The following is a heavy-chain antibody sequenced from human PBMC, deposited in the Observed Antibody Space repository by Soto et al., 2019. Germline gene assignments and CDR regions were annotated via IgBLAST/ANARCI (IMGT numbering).Heavy chain of an antibody. Sequence: QVQLVQCEAEVKKPGASVKVSCKASGYTFTSYGISWVRQAPGQGLEWMGWISAYNGNTNYAQKLQGRVTMTTDTSTSTAYMELRSLRSDDTAVYYCARDSNDHPVVPAWSFDPWGQGTLVTVSS. J-gene: IGHJ5*02. D-gene: IGHD2-2*01. CDR2: ISAYNGNT. V-gene: IGHV1-18*01. CDR1: GYTFTSYG. CDR3: ARDSNDHPVVPAWSFDP.